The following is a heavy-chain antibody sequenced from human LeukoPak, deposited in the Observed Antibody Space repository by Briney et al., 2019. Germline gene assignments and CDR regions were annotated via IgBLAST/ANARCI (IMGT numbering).Heavy chain of an antibody. J-gene: IGHJ5*02. V-gene: IGHV3-23*01. CDR3: ARDQGVRYFDWLFHTAYNWFDP. CDR2: ISGSGGST. D-gene: IGHD3-9*01. CDR1: GFTFSTYN. Sequence: GGSLRLSCAASGFTFSTYNMHWVRQAPGKGLEWVSVISGSGGSTYYAASVKGRFTISRDNSRNTLYLQMNSLRAEDTAVYYCARDQGVRYFDWLFHTAYNWFDPWGQGTLVTVSS.